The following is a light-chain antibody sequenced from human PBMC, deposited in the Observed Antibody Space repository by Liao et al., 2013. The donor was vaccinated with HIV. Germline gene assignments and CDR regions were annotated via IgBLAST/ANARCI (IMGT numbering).Light chain of an antibody. Sequence: SFHLTQPPSLSVSPGQTAIITCSGDELGDQFVAWYQQKAGQSPKLVIYEDFRRPSGIPDRFSASNSGNTATLIISRVEAGDEADYYCLTWDTNSWVFGGGTKLTVL. J-gene: IGLJ3*02. CDR3: LTWDTNSWV. CDR1: ELGDQF. V-gene: IGLV3-1*01. CDR2: EDF.